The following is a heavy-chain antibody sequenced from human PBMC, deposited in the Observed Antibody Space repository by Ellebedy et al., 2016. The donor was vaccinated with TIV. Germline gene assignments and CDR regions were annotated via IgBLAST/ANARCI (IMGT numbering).Heavy chain of an antibody. V-gene: IGHV3-23*01. CDR1: GFTFSSYA. J-gene: IGHJ5*02. D-gene: IGHD3-3*01. CDR2: ISGSGGST. Sequence: PGGSLRLSCAASGFTFSSYAMSRVRQAPGKGLEWVSAISGSGGSTYYADSVKGRFTISRDNSKNTLYLQMNGLRVDDSAVYYCVGFGVFNLWGQGAPVTVSS. CDR3: VGFGVFNL.